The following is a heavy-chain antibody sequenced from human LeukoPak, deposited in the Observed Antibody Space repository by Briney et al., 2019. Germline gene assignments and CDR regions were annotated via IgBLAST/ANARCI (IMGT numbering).Heavy chain of an antibody. CDR2: IYYSGST. CDR1: GGSLSSYY. Sequence: SETLSLTCTVSGGSLSSYYWSWIRQPPGKGLEWIGYIYYSGSTNYNPSLKSRVTISVDTSKNQFSLKLSSVTAADTAVYYCARGGGGSYPDYWGQGTLVTVSS. CDR3: ARGGGGSYPDY. J-gene: IGHJ4*02. V-gene: IGHV4-59*12. D-gene: IGHD1-26*01.